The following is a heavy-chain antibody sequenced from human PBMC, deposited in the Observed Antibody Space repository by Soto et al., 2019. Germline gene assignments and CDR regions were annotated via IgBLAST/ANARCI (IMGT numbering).Heavy chain of an antibody. D-gene: IGHD3-22*01. CDR1: GNTFTSFG. Sequence: ASVKVSCKASGNTFTSFGMNWVRQAPGQRLEWLGWINGGNGKTKYSQKFQGRVIITRDTSASTAYMELSRLRSEDTAVYYCASAEYYYDRSPGDDFDIRGQVTMCTVSS. J-gene: IGHJ3*02. CDR3: ASAEYYYDRSPGDDFDI. CDR2: INGGNGKT. V-gene: IGHV1-3*01.